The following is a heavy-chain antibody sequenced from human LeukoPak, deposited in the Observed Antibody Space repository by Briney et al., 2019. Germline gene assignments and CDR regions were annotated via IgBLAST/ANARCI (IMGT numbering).Heavy chain of an antibody. V-gene: IGHV5-51*01. CDR3: ARPYDFWSGYFGNAFDI. Sequence: GESLKISCKGSGYSFTSYWIGWVRQMPGKGLGWRGIIYPGDSDTRYSPSFQGQVAISADKSISTAYLQWSSLKASDTAMYYCARPYDFWSGYFGNAFDIWGQGTMVTVSS. CDR1: GYSFTSYW. J-gene: IGHJ3*02. CDR2: IYPGDSDT. D-gene: IGHD3-3*01.